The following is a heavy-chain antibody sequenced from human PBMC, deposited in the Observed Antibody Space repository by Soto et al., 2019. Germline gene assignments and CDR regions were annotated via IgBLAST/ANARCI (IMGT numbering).Heavy chain of an antibody. CDR1: GYTFTSNG. CDR3: ARGMGQPLDY. Sequence: QVQLVQSGAEVKKPGASVKVSCKASGYTFTSNGISWVRQAPGQGREWMGWISAYNGNTSYAQKLHGRVTMTTDTTTSTGYMELRSLKSDDTAVYYCARGMGQPLDYWGQGTLVTVSS. CDR2: ISAYNGNT. J-gene: IGHJ4*02. V-gene: IGHV1-18*01. D-gene: IGHD3-16*01.